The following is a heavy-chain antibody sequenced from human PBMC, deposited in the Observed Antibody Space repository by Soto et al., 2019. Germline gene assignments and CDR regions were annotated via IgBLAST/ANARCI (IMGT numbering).Heavy chain of an antibody. D-gene: IGHD5-18*01. CDR3: ARGTQTLQLLRYYYMDV. CDR2: IYYSGST. J-gene: IGHJ6*03. Sequence: QVQLQESGPGLVKPSQTLSLTCTVSGGSISSGGYYWSWIRQHPGKGLEWIGYIYYSGSTYYNPSLKSRVTISLDTSKNQFSLKLSSVTAAVTAVYYCARGTQTLQLLRYYYMDVWGKGTTFTVS. CDR1: GGSISSGGYY. V-gene: IGHV4-31*03.